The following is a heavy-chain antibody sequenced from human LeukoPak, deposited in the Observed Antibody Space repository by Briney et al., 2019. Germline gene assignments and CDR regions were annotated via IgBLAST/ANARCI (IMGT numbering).Heavy chain of an antibody. D-gene: IGHD3-3*01. CDR2: INPNSGGT. J-gene: IGHJ4*02. Sequence: GASVKVSCKASGYTFTGYYMHWVRQAPGQGLEWMGWINPNSGGTNYAQKFQGRVTMTRDTSISTAYMELSRLRSDDTAVYYCARSKAKIFGVVIIYCGQGTLVTVSS. CDR3: ARSKAKIFGVVIIY. V-gene: IGHV1-2*02. CDR1: GYTFTGYY.